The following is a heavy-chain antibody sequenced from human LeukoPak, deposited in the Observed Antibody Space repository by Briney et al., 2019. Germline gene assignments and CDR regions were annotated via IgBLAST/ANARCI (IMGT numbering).Heavy chain of an antibody. V-gene: IGHV1-69*13. J-gene: IGHJ6*02. CDR1: GGSFSSYA. Sequence: SGKVSCKAYGGSFSSYAIRWVRQAPGQGLEWMGGIIPMFGTANYAQRFQGSVTITADESTSTAYMELTGLRSEDTAVYYCARSAIFRQQLAPDYSYYYGMDVWGQGTTVTVSS. CDR3: ARSAIFRQQLAPDYSYYYGMDV. CDR2: IIPMFGTA. D-gene: IGHD6-13*01.